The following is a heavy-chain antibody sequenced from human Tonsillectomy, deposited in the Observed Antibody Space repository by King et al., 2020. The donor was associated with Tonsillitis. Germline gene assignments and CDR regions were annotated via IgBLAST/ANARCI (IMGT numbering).Heavy chain of an antibody. Sequence: TLKESGPVLVKPTETLTLTCTVSGFSLSNARMGVSWIRQPPGKALEWLAHIFSNDEKSYSTSLKSRLTISKNTSTSQVVLNMPNMDPVDTATYYCARPDFYGDYGDAFDIGGQGTRVTVSS. D-gene: IGHD4-17*01. CDR1: GFSLSNARMG. CDR2: IFSNDEK. J-gene: IGHJ3*02. CDR3: ARPDFYGDYGDAFDI. V-gene: IGHV2-26*01.